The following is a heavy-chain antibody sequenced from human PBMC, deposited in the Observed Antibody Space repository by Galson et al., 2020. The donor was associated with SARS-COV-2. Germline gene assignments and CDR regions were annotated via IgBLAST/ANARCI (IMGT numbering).Heavy chain of an antibody. CDR1: GFTFSSYE. J-gene: IGHJ6*02. CDR3: ARKPHYYGLDV. Sequence: GGSLKIPCSASGFTFSSYEINWVRQAPGKGLGWVSYIDTSGRTIFYADSVRGRFTISKDNAKKSLYLEMNSLRAEDTAVNYCARKPHYYGLDVWGQGTTVTVSS. CDR2: IDTSGRTI. V-gene: IGHV3-48*03.